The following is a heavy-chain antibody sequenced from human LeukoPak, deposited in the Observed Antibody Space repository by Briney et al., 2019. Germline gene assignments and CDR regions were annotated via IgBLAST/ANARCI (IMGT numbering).Heavy chain of an antibody. CDR3: ARDLPYSSSWESIDY. CDR1: GYTFTYRY. Sequence: SVKVSCKASGYTFTYRYLHWVRQAPGQALEWMGWITPFNGNTNYAQKFQDRVTITRDRSMSTAYMELRSLRSDDTAVYYCARDLPYSSSWESIDYWGQGTLVIVSS. J-gene: IGHJ4*02. D-gene: IGHD6-13*01. V-gene: IGHV1-45*02. CDR2: ITPFNGNT.